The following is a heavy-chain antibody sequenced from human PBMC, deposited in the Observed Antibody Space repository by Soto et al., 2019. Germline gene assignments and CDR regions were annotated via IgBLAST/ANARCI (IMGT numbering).Heavy chain of an antibody. V-gene: IGHV4-59*01. CDR1: GGSISSYY. D-gene: IGHD6-13*01. Sequence: QVQLQESGPGLVKPSETLSLTCTVSGGSISSYYWSWIRQPPGKGLEWIGYIYYSGSTNYNPSLKSRVTLSVDTSKNQFSLKLSSVTAADTAVYYCARGFTAAGVDYWGQGTLVTVSS. J-gene: IGHJ4*02. CDR3: ARGFTAAGVDY. CDR2: IYYSGST.